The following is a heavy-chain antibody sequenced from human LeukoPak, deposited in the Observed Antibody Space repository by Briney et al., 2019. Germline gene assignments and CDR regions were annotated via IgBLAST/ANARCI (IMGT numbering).Heavy chain of an antibody. D-gene: IGHD3-22*01. CDR3: ARRNYYDSSTYYNGMDV. CDR1: GYTFSSFG. J-gene: IGHJ6*04. CDR2: ISAYNGRT. V-gene: IGHV1-18*01. Sequence: GASVKVSCKTSGYTFSSFGISWVRQAPGQGPEWMGWISAYNGRTNYAQKFQGRVTMTTDPPTSTAYMELRSLRSDDAAVYYCARRNYYDSSTYYNGMDVWGNGTTVTVSS.